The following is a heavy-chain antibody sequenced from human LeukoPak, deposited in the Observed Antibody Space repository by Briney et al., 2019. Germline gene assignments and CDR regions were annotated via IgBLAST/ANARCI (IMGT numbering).Heavy chain of an antibody. J-gene: IGHJ3*02. CDR3: ASPEYCSGGSCFSDAFDI. V-gene: IGHV1-69*04. Sequence: GASVKVSCKASGGTFSSYAISWVRQAPGQGLEWMGRIIPILGIANYAQKFQGRVTITADKSTSTAYMELSSLRSEDTAVYYCASPEYCSGGSCFSDAFDIWGQGTMVTVSS. D-gene: IGHD2-15*01. CDR1: GGTFSSYA. CDR2: IIPILGIA.